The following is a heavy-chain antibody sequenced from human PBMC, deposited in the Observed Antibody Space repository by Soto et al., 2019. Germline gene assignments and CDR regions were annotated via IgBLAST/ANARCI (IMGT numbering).Heavy chain of an antibody. D-gene: IGHD2-21*01. Sequence: QPGGSLRLSCVASGFTFRGYAMSWVRQAPGKGLEWVSGIIGSGRDTYYADSVKGRFTISRDNSRNTLYLQMNSLRAEDMAMYYCACWGHIVPVSPTDLDHWGQGTLVTVSS. J-gene: IGHJ4*02. CDR2: IIGSGRDT. CDR3: ACWGHIVPVSPTDLDH. CDR1: GFTFRGYA. V-gene: IGHV3-23*01.